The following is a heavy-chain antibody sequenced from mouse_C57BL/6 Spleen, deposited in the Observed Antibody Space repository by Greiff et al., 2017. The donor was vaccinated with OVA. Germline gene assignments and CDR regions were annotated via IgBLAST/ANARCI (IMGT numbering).Heavy chain of an antibody. J-gene: IGHJ2*01. CDR1: GYAFSSSW. CDR2: IYPGDGDT. V-gene: IGHV1-82*01. D-gene: IGHD2-3*01. Sequence: QVQLKQSGPELVKPGASVKISCKASGYAFSSSWMNWVKQRPGQGLEWIGRIYPGDGDTNYNGKFKGKATLTADKSSSTAYMPLSSLTSEDSAVYFSARDGYYVGVDYWGQGTTLTVSS. CDR3: ARDGYYVGVDY.